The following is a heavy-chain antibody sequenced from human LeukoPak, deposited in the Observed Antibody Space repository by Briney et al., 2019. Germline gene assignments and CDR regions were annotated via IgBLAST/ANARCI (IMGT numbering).Heavy chain of an antibody. Sequence: GGSLRLSCAASGFTFSSYSMNWVRQAPGKGLEWVSSISSSSSYIYYADSVKGRFTISRDNAKNSLYLQMNSLRAEDTAVYYCARDHDSGSYYAYFDYWGQGTLVTVSS. J-gene: IGHJ4*02. CDR3: ARDHDSGSYYAYFDY. V-gene: IGHV3-21*04. CDR2: ISSSSSYI. CDR1: GFTFSSYS. D-gene: IGHD1-26*01.